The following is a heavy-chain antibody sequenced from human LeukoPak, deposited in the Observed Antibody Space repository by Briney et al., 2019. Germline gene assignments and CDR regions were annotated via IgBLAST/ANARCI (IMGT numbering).Heavy chain of an antibody. CDR2: LNENGLKT. D-gene: IGHD2-8*01. Sequence: GGSLRLSCEASGFTFSSYDMSWVRQAPGKGLEWVSGLNENGLKTEYADSVKGRFIISRDNSRSTLYLQMNSLKVDDTAVYYCAKLPTVYGVADSNDMWGQGTTVIVSS. CDR1: GFTFSSYD. CDR3: AKLPTVYGVADSNDM. J-gene: IGHJ3*02. V-gene: IGHV3-23*01.